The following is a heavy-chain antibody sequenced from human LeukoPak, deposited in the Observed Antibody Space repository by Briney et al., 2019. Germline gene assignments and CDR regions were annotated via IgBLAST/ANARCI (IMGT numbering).Heavy chain of an antibody. V-gene: IGHV3-15*01. CDR1: GIAFSDVW. CDR2: IKSKADGGTT. CDR3: AAFSKGF. Sequence: RGSLRLSCAASGIAFSDVWMTWVRQAPGKGLEWVGRIKSKADGGTTDYAAPVKGRFSISGDDSKNTVYLQMDSLEAEDTAVYYCAAFSKGFWGQGTLVTVSS. J-gene: IGHJ4*02.